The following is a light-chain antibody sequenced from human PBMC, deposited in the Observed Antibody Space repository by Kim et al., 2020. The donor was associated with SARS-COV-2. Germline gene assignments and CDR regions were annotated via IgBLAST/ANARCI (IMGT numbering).Light chain of an antibody. Sequence: IKNDLGWYQQRPGQPPRLLIFAATALQSRVPSRFSGSGSGTEFILTINSLQPEDFATYFCQQDHDYPRTFGQGTQVEI. CDR2: AAT. V-gene: IGKV1-6*01. CDR3: QQDHDYPRT. J-gene: IGKJ1*01. CDR1: IKND.